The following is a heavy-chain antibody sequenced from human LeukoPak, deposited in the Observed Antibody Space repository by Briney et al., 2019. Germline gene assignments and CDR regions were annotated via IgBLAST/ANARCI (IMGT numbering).Heavy chain of an antibody. CDR2: IYTSGST. CDR3: AAQYYYDSSGSYYFDY. CDR1: GGSISSGSYY. J-gene: IGHJ4*02. V-gene: IGHV4-61*02. D-gene: IGHD3-22*01. Sequence: SETLSLTCTVSGGSISSGSYYWSWIRQPAGTGLEWIGRIYTSGSTNYNPSLKSRVTISVDTSKNQFSLKLSSVTAADTAVYYCAAQYYYDSSGSYYFDYRGQGTLVTVSS.